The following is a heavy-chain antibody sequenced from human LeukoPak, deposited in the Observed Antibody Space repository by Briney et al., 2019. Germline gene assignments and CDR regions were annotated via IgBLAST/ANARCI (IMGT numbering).Heavy chain of an antibody. J-gene: IGHJ6*03. Sequence: SETLSLTCTVSGGSISSYYWSWIRQPPGKGLEWIGYIYYIGSTNYNPSPKSRVTISVDTSKNQFSLKLSSVTAADTAVYYCARDRDGDYEGYYMDVWGKGTTVTVSS. V-gene: IGHV4-59*01. CDR2: IYYIGST. CDR3: ARDRDGDYEGYYMDV. CDR1: GGSISSYY. D-gene: IGHD4-17*01.